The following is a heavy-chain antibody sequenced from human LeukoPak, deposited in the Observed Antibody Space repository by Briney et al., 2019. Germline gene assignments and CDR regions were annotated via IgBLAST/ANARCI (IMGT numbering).Heavy chain of an antibody. D-gene: IGHD2-15*01. CDR3: ARNPFATPFGY. Sequence: SETLCLTCTVSGDSVSGVYWSWIRQPPGEGLVWIVYVYYSGDNNYNPSLKSRVTMSLDTSKNQVSLRLSSVTAADTAVYHCARNPFATPFGYWGRGTLLTVSS. V-gene: IGHV4-59*08. J-gene: IGHJ4*02. CDR1: GDSVSGVY. CDR2: VYYSGDN.